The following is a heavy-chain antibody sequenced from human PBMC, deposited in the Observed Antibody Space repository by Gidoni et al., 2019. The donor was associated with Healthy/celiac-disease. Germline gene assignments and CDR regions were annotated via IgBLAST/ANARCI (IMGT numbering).Heavy chain of an antibody. J-gene: IGHJ4*02. CDR3: AKKETSSWPFDY. CDR2: ISGSGGST. Sequence: EVQLLESGGGSVQPGGSLRRSGAASGCTFSSYAMSWVRQAPGKGLEWVSAISGSGGSTYYADSVKGRFTISRDNSKNTLYLQMNSLRAEDTAVYYCAKKETSSWPFDYWGQGTLVTVSS. D-gene: IGHD6-13*01. V-gene: IGHV3-23*01. CDR1: GCTFSSYA.